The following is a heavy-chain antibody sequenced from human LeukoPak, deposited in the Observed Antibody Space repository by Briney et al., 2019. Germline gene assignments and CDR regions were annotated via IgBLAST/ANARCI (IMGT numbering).Heavy chain of an antibody. D-gene: IGHD6-25*01. Sequence: ETLSLTCTVSGDSMSDYFWTWIRQPPGKGLEWVANVYRDGNTYYSPSLESRVTISVDTSKNLFSLKLSSLSAADTAVYYCVRLAALRGFYYYMDVWGKGTAVTVSS. CDR1: GDSMSDYF. J-gene: IGHJ6*03. CDR2: VYRDGNT. CDR3: VRLAALRGFYYYMDV. V-gene: IGHV4-59*08.